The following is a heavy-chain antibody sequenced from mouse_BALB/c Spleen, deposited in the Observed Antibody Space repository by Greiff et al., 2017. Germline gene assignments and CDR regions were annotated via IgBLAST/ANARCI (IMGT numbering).Heavy chain of an antibody. CDR1: GYNFTSYW. CDR3: ARYYYGLYAMDY. D-gene: IGHD2-2*01. CDR2: IYPGSGST. Sequence: QVQLQQPGAELVKPGTSVKLSCKASGYNFTSYWINWVKLSPGQGLEWIGDIYPGSGSTNYNEKFKSKATLTVHTSSSTAYMQLSSLASEDSALYYCARYYYGLYAMDYWGQGTSVTVSS. V-gene: IGHV1-55*01. J-gene: IGHJ4*01.